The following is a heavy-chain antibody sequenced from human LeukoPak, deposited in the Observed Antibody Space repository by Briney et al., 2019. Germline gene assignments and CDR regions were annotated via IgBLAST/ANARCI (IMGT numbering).Heavy chain of an antibody. CDR3: SKGRGSYYI. V-gene: IGHV3-23*01. CDR1: GFTFSRYA. Sequence: GGSLRLSCAASGFTFSRYAMSWVRQAPGKGLEWVSAISGSGGSTYYADSVKGRFTISRDNSKNTLYLQMNSLRSEDTAVYYCSKGRGSYYIWGQGTLVTVSS. J-gene: IGHJ4*02. D-gene: IGHD1-26*01. CDR2: ISGSGGST.